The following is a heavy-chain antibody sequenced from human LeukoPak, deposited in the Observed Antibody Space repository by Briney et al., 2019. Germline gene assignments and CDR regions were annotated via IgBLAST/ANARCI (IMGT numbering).Heavy chain of an antibody. CDR3: ARTAGYYYGSGSYYAWFDP. V-gene: IGHV4-4*02. CDR1: GGSVTSSNW. Sequence: SETLSLTCAASGGSVTSSNWWNWVRQPPGKGLEWIGEIHHSGSTNYSPSLKSRVTISVDKSKNQFSLKLSSVTAADTAVYYCARTAGYYYGSGSYYAWFDPWGQGTLVTVSS. CDR2: IHHSGST. D-gene: IGHD3-10*01. J-gene: IGHJ5*02.